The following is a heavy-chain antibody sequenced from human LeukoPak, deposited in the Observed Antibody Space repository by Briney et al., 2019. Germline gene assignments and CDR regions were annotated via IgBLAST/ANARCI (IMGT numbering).Heavy chain of an antibody. J-gene: IGHJ4*02. D-gene: IGHD1-14*01. CDR1: GYTFTGYY. Sequence: ASVKVSCKASGYTFTGYYMHWVRQAPGQGLEWMGWISAYNGNTNYAQKLQGRVTMTTDTSTSTAYMELRSLRSDDTAVYYCARGRKHYYFDYWGQGTLVTVSS. CDR2: ISAYNGNT. V-gene: IGHV1-18*04. CDR3: ARGRKHYYFDY.